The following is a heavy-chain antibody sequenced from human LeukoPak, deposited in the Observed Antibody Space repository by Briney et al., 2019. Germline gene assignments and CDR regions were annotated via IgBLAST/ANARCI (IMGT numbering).Heavy chain of an antibody. J-gene: IGHJ4*02. CDR3: ARQANNWNYVNYFDY. CDR2: IYTSGST. CDR1: GGSISSYY. D-gene: IGHD1-7*01. V-gene: IGHV4-4*07. Sequence: SETLSLTCTVSGGSISSYYWSWIRQPAGKGLEWIGRIYTSGSTNYNPSLKSRVTMSVDTSKNQFSLKLSSVTAADTAVYYCARQANNWNYVNYFDYWGQGTLVTVS.